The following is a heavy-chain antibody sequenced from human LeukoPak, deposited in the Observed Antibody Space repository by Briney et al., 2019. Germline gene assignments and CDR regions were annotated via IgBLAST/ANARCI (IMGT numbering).Heavy chain of an antibody. CDR2: ISGSGGNT. D-gene: IGHD3-16*02. CDR3: AKKVGSYGSSPFDY. CDR1: GFTFSSYS. Sequence: GGSLRLSCAASGFTFSSYSMNWVRQAPGKGLEWVSVISGSGGNTYYADSVKGRFTISGDNSKNMLYLQMNSLRVEDTAVYYCAKKVGSYGSSPFDYWGQGTLVTVSS. J-gene: IGHJ4*02. V-gene: IGHV3-23*01.